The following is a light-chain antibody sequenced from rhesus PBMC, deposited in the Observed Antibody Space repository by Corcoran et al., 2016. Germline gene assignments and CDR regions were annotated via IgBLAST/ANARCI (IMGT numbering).Light chain of an antibody. CDR3: QQYSNWPT. CDR1: QSVSSS. CDR2: GAS. J-gene: IGKJ4*01. V-gene: IGKV3-42*03. Sequence: EIVMTQSPATLSLSPGERATLSCRASQSVSSSLAWYQQKPGQAPRLLIYGASSRATGIPDRFSGSGFWTEFTLTISSLGPEDFAVYYCQQYSNWPTFGGGTKVEIK.